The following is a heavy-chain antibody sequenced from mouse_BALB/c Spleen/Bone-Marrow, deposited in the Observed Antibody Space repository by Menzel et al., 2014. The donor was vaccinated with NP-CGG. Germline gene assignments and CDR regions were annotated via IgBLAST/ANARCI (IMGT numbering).Heavy chain of an antibody. Sequence: EVQLVESGGGLVQPGGSLKLSCAASGFDFSRYWVTWVRQAPGKGLEWIGEINPDSSTINYTPSLKDEFIISRDNAKNTLYLQMSKVRSEDTALYYCAKNYYYGYVAYWGQGTLVTVSA. CDR1: GFDFSRYW. V-gene: IGHV4-1*02. CDR3: AKNYYYGYVAY. D-gene: IGHD1-2*01. J-gene: IGHJ3*01. CDR2: INPDSSTI.